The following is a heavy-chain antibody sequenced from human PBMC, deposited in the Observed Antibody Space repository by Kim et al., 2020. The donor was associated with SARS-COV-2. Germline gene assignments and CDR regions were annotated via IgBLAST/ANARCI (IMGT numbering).Heavy chain of an antibody. CDR2: ISYDGSNK. D-gene: IGHD6-19*01. CDR3: AKDGVVAGNYYYYGMDV. J-gene: IGHJ6*02. CDR1: GFTFSSYG. V-gene: IGHV3-30*18. Sequence: GGSLRLSCAASGFTFSSYGMHWVRQAPGKGLEWVAVISYDGSNKYYADSVKGRFTISRDNSKNTLYLQMNSLRAEDTAVYYCAKDGVVAGNYYYYGMDVWGQGTTVTVSS.